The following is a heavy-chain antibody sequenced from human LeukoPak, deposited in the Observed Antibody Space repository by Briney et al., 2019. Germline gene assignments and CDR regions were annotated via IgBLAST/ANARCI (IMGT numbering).Heavy chain of an antibody. D-gene: IGHD2-21*02. CDR1: GFTFTYHY. CDR3: AREEFSDFVPYF. CDR2: IRNKANSYTT. V-gene: IGHV3-72*01. J-gene: IGHJ4*02. Sequence: GGSLRLSRAASGFTFTYHYMAGVRQAPGKGLEWVGLIRNKANSYTTEYAASVRGRFTISRDDSKDSLYLQMNSLKTEDTAVYYCAREEFSDFVPYFWGQGTLLTVSS.